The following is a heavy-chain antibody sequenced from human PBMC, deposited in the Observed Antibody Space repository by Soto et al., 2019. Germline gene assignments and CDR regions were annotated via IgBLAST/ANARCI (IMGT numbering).Heavy chain of an antibody. J-gene: IGHJ4*02. D-gene: IGHD7-27*01. V-gene: IGHV3-7*03. Sequence: GGSLRLCCAASGFTFSSYWMSWVRQAPGKGLEWVANIKQDGSEKYYVDSVKGRFTISRDNAKNSLYLQMNSLRAEDTAVYYCARANHEYYFDYWGQGTLVTVSS. CDR1: GFTFSSYW. CDR2: IKQDGSEK. CDR3: ARANHEYYFDY.